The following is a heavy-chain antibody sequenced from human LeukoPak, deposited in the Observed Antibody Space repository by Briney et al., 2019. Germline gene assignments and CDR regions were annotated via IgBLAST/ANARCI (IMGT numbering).Heavy chain of an antibody. J-gene: IGHJ3*02. CDR3: ARGFDSSGYYSDAFDI. D-gene: IGHD3-22*01. Sequence: SETLSLTCTVSGGSIRSSSYYWVWVRQPPGKGLEWIGTIYYSGSTYYNPSLKSRVTISVDTSKNQFSLKLSSVTAADTAVYYCARGFDSSGYYSDAFDIWGQGTMVTVSS. CDR2: IYYSGST. V-gene: IGHV4-39*07. CDR1: GGSIRSSSYY.